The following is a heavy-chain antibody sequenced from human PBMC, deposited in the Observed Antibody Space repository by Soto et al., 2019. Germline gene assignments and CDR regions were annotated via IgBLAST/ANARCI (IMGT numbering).Heavy chain of an antibody. D-gene: IGHD6-13*01. CDR2: ISGSGGST. CDR3: GKEGQQLGGGYFDY. J-gene: IGHJ4*02. CDR1: GFTFSSYA. V-gene: IGHV3-23*01. Sequence: GGSLRLSCAASGFTFSSYAMSWVRQAPGKGLEWVSAISGSGGSTYYADSVKGRFTISRDNSKNTLYLQMNSLRAEDKAVYYRGKEGQQLGGGYFDYWGQGTLVTVSS.